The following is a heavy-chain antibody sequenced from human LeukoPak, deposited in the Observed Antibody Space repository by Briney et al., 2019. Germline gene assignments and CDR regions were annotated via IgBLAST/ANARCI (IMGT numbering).Heavy chain of an antibody. CDR3: ARTQVSEWITTTPDYYYYMDV. V-gene: IGHV3-30*03. D-gene: IGHD3-22*01. CDR1: GFTFRDYG. J-gene: IGHJ6*03. Sequence: GGSLRLSCVASGFTFRDYGMHWVRQAPGKGLEWVALMSFDGSDKYFADSVKGRFTISRDNSKNTLYLHMSDLRAEDTAVYYCARTQVSEWITTTPDYYYYMDVWGKGTTVTVSS. CDR2: MSFDGSDK.